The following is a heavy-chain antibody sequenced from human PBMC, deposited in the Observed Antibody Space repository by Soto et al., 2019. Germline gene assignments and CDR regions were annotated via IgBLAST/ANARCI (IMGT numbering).Heavy chain of an antibody. CDR3: ARGYSNGYLGNWFDP. Sequence: QLQLQESGPGLVEPSQTLSLTCTVSGGSVSTRGYYWSWIRQHPGKGLEWIGYIYYSGITNYNPSLKSRVTISGDTSENQFSLKFNSVTAADTAVYYCARGYSNGYLGNWFDPWGQGTLVTVSS. CDR1: GGSVSTRGYY. V-gene: IGHV4-31*03. J-gene: IGHJ5*02. D-gene: IGHD3-22*01. CDR2: IYYSGIT.